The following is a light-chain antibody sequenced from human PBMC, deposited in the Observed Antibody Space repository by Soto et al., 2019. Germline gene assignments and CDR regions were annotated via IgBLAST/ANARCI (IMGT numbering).Light chain of an antibody. CDR3: QQRSNWPRFT. J-gene: IGKJ2*01. CDR1: QSVSNY. V-gene: IGKV3-11*01. CDR2: DAS. Sequence: EIALTQSPATLSLSPGERATLSCRASQSVSNYLAWYQQRPGQAPRLLIYDASNRATGIPARFSGSGSGTDFTLTISSLEPEDFAVYYCQQRSNWPRFTFGQGTKLDIK.